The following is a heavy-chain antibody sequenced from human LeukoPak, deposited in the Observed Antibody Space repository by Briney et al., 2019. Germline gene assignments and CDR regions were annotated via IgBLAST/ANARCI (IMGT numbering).Heavy chain of an antibody. CDR1: GFTFRTYS. Sequence: GGSLRLSCAVSGFTFRTYSMNWVRQAPGKGLEWVSSISRSSSYIYYADSVKGRFTISRDNAKNSLYLQMNSLRAEDTAVYYCASTYVVVTAVHNAFHIWGQGTMVTVSS. CDR2: ISRSSSYI. V-gene: IGHV3-21*01. D-gene: IGHD2-21*02. J-gene: IGHJ3*02. CDR3: ASTYVVVTAVHNAFHI.